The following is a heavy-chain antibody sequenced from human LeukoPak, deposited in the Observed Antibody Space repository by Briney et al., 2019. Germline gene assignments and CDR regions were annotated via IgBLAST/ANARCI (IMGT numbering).Heavy chain of an antibody. D-gene: IGHD6-19*01. CDR3: ACSSAWSRQIDY. CDR1: GFTFSSCA. V-gene: IGHV3-23*01. CDR2: ISGREGST. J-gene: IGHJ4*02. Sequence: GGSLRLSCAASGFTFSSCAMSWVRQAPGKGLEWVSGISGREGSTYYADSVKGRFTISRDISKNSVYLQMNSLRAEDTAIYHCACSSAWSRQIDYWGQGTLVTVSS.